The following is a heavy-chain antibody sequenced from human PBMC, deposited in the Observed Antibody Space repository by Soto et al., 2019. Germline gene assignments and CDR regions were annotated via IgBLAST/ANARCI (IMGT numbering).Heavy chain of an antibody. CDR2: IYYSGST. J-gene: IGHJ4*02. V-gene: IGHV4-59*12. CDR3: ARVMYRLDFDY. D-gene: IGHD2-2*01. Sequence: PSETLSLTCTVSGGPISSYYWSWIRQPPGKGLEWIGYIYYSGSTNYNPSLKSRVTISVDTSKNQFSLKLSSVTAADTAVYYCARVMYRLDFDYWGQGTLVTVSS. CDR1: GGPISSYY.